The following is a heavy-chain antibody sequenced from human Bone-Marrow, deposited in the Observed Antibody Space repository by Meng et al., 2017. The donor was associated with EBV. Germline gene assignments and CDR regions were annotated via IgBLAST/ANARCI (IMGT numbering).Heavy chain of an antibody. CDR3: ARDNVDTAMVPH. J-gene: IGHJ4*02. CDR1: GGSVSSGSYY. Sequence: VQRQESGPGLVKPPETLSLTCTVSGGSVSSGSYYWSCIRQPPGKGLEWIGYIYYSGSTNYNPSLKSRVTISVDTSKNQFSLKLSSVTAADTAVYYCARDNVDTAMVPHWGQGTLVTVSS. D-gene: IGHD5-18*01. CDR2: IYYSGST. V-gene: IGHV4-61*01.